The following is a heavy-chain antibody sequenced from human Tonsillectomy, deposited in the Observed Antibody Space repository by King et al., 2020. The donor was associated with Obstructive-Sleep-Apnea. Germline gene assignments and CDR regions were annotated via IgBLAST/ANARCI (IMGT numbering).Heavy chain of an antibody. CDR3: ARQPIMITFGGVIPPYYFDY. V-gene: IGHV4-59*01. J-gene: IGHJ4*02. CDR2: IYYSGST. Sequence: QLQESGPGLVKPSETLSLTCTVSGGSISSYYWSWIRQPPGKGLEWIGYIYYSGSTNYNPSLKSRVTISVDTSKNQFSLKLSSVTAADTAGYYCARQPIMITFGGVIPPYYFDYWGQGTLVTVSS. D-gene: IGHD3-16*02. CDR1: GGSISSYY.